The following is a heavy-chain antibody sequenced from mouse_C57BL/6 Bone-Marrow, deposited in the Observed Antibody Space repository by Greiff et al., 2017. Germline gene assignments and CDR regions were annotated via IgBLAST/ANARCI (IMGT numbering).Heavy chain of an antibody. Sequence: VKLVESGAELVKPGASVKMSCKASGYTFTTYPIEWMKQNHGKSLEWIGNFHPYNDDTKYNEKFKGKATLTVEKSSSTVYLELSRLTSDDSAVYYGARGGYPYGNYGYFEVWGTGTTVTVSS. J-gene: IGHJ1*03. D-gene: IGHD1-1*02. CDR2: FHPYNDDT. CDR1: GYTFTTYP. V-gene: IGHV1-47*01. CDR3: ARGGYPYGNYGYFEV.